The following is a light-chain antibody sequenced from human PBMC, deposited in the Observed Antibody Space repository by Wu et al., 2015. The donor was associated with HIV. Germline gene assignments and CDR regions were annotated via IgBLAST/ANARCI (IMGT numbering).Light chain of an antibody. CDR1: QTINSDF. CDR2: GSS. Sequence: EIVLTQSPGTLSLSPGERATLSCRASQTINSDFLAWYQQKPGQAPRLLIYGSSTRTTGIPDRFSGSGSGTDFTLTISRLGPEDFAVYYCQQYGTSPRTFGPGTKVEIK. J-gene: IGKJ1*01. V-gene: IGKV3-20*01. CDR3: QQYGTSPRT.